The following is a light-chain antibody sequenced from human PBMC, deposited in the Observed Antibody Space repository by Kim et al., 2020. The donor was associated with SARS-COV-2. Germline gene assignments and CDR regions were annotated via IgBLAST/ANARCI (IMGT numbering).Light chain of an antibody. CDR1: SGSIASNS. Sequence: NFMLTQPHSVSESPGKTVTISCTRSSGSIASNSVQWYQQRPGSSPTTVIYEDNQRPSGVPDRFSGSIDSSSNSASLTISGLKTEDEADYYCQSYDSSAGVFGGGIQLTVL. CDR2: EDN. J-gene: IGLJ3*02. V-gene: IGLV6-57*01. CDR3: QSYDSSAGV.